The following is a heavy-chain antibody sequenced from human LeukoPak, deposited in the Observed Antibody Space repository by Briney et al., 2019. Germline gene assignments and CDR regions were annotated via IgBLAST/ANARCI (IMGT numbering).Heavy chain of an antibody. V-gene: IGHV3-23*01. J-gene: IGHJ4*02. CDR2: IGGSGGTT. CDR1: GFSFSNYV. D-gene: IGHD2-15*01. CDR3: ARGEDPNCSGGSCYLFDY. Sequence: GGSRRLSCAASGFSFSNYVMSWVRQAPGKGLEWVSSIGGSGGTTYYADSVKGRFTISRDNSENTLYLQMTSLRAEDTAVYYCARGEDPNCSGGSCYLFDYWGQGTLVTVSS.